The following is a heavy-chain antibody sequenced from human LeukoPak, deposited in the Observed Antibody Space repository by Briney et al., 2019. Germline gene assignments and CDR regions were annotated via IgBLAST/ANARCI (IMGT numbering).Heavy chain of an antibody. CDR3: ARAGGTYYDILTGYYTDRYYFDY. V-gene: IGHV3-74*01. CDR2: INSDGSST. J-gene: IGHJ4*02. D-gene: IGHD3-9*01. Sequence: GGSLRLSCAASGFTFSSYWMHWVRQAPGKGLVWVSRINSDGSSTSYADSVKGRFTISRDNAKNTLYLQMNSLRAEDTAVYYCARAGGTYYDILTGYYTDRYYFDYWGQGTLVTVSS. CDR1: GFTFSSYW.